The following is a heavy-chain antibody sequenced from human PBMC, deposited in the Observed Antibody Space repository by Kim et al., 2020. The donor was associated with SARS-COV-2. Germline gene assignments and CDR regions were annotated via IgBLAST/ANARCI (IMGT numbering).Heavy chain of an antibody. J-gene: IGHJ3*02. V-gene: IGHV3-53*01. D-gene: IGHD6-13*01. Sequence: YYADSVKGRFTISSEKSKNTLFLQMNSRRVDDTAVYYCARGGIAAYAFDIWGQGTMVTVSP. CDR3: ARGGIAAYAFDI.